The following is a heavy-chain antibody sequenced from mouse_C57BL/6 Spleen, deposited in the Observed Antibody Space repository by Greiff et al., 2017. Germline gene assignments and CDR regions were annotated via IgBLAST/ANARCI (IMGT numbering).Heavy chain of an antibody. Sequence: VQLQQSGPELVKPGASVKISCKASGYAFSSSWMNWVKQRPGKGLEWIGRIYPGDGDTNYNGKFKGKATLTADKSSSTAYMQLSSLTSEDSAVYFCASDVPFAYWGQGTLVTVSA. CDR1: GYAFSSSW. V-gene: IGHV1-82*01. J-gene: IGHJ3*01. CDR2: IYPGDGDT. D-gene: IGHD2-3*01. CDR3: ASDVPFAY.